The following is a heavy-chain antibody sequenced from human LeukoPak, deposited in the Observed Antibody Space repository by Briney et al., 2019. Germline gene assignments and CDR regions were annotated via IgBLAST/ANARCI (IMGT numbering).Heavy chain of an antibody. Sequence: ASVKVSCKASGYTFTSYGISWVRQAPGQGLEWMGWISAYNGNTNYAQKLQGRVTMTTDTSTSTAYMELRSPRSDDTAVYYCARDTQDYGDYAPWFDPWGQGTLVTVSS. CDR1: GYTFTSYG. CDR2: ISAYNGNT. J-gene: IGHJ5*02. V-gene: IGHV1-18*01. D-gene: IGHD4-17*01. CDR3: ARDTQDYGDYAPWFDP.